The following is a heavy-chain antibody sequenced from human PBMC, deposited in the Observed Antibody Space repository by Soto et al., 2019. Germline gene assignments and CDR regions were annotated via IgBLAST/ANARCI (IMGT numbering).Heavy chain of an antibody. CDR1: GYTFTNYW. V-gene: IGHV5-51*01. J-gene: IGHJ6*02. D-gene: IGHD6-13*01. CDR3: ARTAAAGKYYYGMDV. Sequence: GESLKISCKGSGYTFTNYWIGWVRQMTGKGLEWMGIIYPDDSDTRYSPSFQGQVTIPADKSITTAYLQWSSLKASDTAMYYCARTAAAGKYYYGMDVWGQGTTVTVSS. CDR2: IYPDDSDT.